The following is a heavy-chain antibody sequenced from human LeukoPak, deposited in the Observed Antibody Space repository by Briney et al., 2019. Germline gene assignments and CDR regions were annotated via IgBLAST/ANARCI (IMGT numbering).Heavy chain of an antibody. V-gene: IGHV3-74*01. CDR2: INSDGSST. CDR1: GFTFSRFW. CDR3: ARAFDSSGDY. J-gene: IGHJ4*02. Sequence: PGGSLRLSCAPSGFTFSRFWMHWVRQAPGKGLVWVSRINSDGSSTSYADSVKGRFTISRDNAKNTLYVQMNSLRAEDTAMYYCARAFDSSGDYWGQGTLVTVSS. D-gene: IGHD3-22*01.